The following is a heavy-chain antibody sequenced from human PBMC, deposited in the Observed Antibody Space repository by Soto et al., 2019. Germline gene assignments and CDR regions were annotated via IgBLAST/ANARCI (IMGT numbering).Heavy chain of an antibody. Sequence: SETLSLTCTVSGGSISSSSCYWGWIRQPPGQGLEWLGTIYSLGNTYYNPSLKSRVTISVDKSKSQLFLKLSSVTAPDTAVYYCTRQIYDSSGYYYAYWGQGTLVTVSS. D-gene: IGHD3-22*01. J-gene: IGHJ4*02. CDR3: TRQIYDSSGYYYAY. V-gene: IGHV4-39*01. CDR2: IYSLGNT. CDR1: GGSISSSSCY.